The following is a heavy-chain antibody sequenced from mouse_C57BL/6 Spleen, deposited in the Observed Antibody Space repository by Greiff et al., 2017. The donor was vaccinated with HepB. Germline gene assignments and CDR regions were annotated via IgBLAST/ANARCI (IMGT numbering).Heavy chain of an antibody. J-gene: IGHJ4*01. Sequence: KESCKASGYTFTSYWMHWVKQRPGRGLEWIGRIDPNSGGTKYNEKFKSKATLTVDKPSSTAYMQLSSLTSEDSAVYYCARSHYYGSSLYAMDYWGQGTSVTVSS. CDR1: GYTFTSYW. CDR2: IDPNSGGT. D-gene: IGHD1-1*01. CDR3: ARSHYYGSSLYAMDY. V-gene: IGHV1-72*01.